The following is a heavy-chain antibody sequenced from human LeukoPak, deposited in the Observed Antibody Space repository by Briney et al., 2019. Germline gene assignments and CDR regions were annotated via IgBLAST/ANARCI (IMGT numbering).Heavy chain of an antibody. V-gene: IGHV3-33*01. J-gene: IGHJ4*02. CDR2: LWYDGSNK. CDR3: ARDSSYYGSGSPDDYFDY. CDR1: GFTFSSYG. Sequence: GGSLRLSCAASGFTFSSYGMHWVRQAPGKWLEWVGVLWYDGSNKYYADSVKGRFTISRDNSKNTLYLQMNSLRAEDTAVYYCARDSSYYGSGSPDDYFDYWGQGTLVTVSS. D-gene: IGHD3-10*01.